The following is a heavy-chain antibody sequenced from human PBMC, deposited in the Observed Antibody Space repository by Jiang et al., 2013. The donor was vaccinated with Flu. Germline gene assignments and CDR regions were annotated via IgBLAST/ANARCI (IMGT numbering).Heavy chain of an antibody. CDR2: INHSGST. V-gene: IGHV4-34*01. Sequence: LLKPSETLSLTCAVYGGSFSGYYWSWIRQPPGKGLEWIGEINHSGSTNYNPSLKSRVTISVDTSKNQFSLKLSSVTAADTAVYYCAKRRIVGAYDAFDIWGQGTMVTVSS. J-gene: IGHJ3*02. CDR1: GGSFSGYY. CDR3: AKRRIVGAYDAFDI. D-gene: IGHD1-26*01.